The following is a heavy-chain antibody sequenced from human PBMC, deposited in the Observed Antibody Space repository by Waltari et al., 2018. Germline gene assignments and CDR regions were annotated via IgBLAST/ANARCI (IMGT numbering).Heavy chain of an antibody. D-gene: IGHD6-19*01. V-gene: IGHV1-2*06. CDR2: INPDSGGR. CDR1: GYTFTGYY. Sequence: QVQLVQSGAEVKKPGASVKVSCKASGYTFTGYYMHWVRQAPVQGLEWVGRINPDSGGRKHAQKFQGRVTRTRETSISTAYMELSRLRSDDTAVYDCARAGAVAGTDYWGQGTLVTVSA. CDR3: ARAGAVAGTDY. J-gene: IGHJ4*02.